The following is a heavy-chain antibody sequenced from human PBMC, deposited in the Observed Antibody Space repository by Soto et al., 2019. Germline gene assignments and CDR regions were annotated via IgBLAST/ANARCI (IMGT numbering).Heavy chain of an antibody. CDR1: GFTFSSYA. CDR3: AKDVGYSYVVRSGYYFDY. Sequence: GGSLRLSCAASGFTFSSYAMSWVRQAPGKGLEWVSAISGSGGSTYYADSVKGRFTISRDNSKNTLYLQMNSLRAEDTAVYYCAKDVGYSYVVRSGYYFDYWGQGTLVTVSS. V-gene: IGHV3-23*01. J-gene: IGHJ4*02. D-gene: IGHD5-18*01. CDR2: ISGSGGST.